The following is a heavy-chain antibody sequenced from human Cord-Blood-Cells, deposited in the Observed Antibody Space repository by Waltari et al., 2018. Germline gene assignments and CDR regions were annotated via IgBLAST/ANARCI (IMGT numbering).Heavy chain of an antibody. D-gene: IGHD6-13*01. Sequence: QVQLVQSGAEVKKPGASVKVSCKASGYTFTGYYMHWVRQAPGQGLEWMGWINPNRGGTNYAQKVQGRGTKTRDTAISTAYMELSRLRSDDTAVYYCARIAAAGAEYFQHWGQGTLVTVSS. J-gene: IGHJ1*01. CDR1: GYTFTGYY. CDR2: INPNRGGT. CDR3: ARIAAAGAEYFQH. V-gene: IGHV1-2*02.